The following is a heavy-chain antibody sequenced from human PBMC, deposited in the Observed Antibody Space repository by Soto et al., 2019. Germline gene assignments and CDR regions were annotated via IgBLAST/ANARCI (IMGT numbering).Heavy chain of an antibody. CDR2: INPASGST. Sequence: QVQLVQSGAEVKKPGASVKLSCRTSGYTFTHYYIHWVRQAPGQGLEWLAIINPASGSTNSAQHLQGKVTLTKDTSTTPGSMKLSSLRAEDTAVFYCTRDVAAGDYWGQGTLVTVSS. J-gene: IGHJ4*02. D-gene: IGHD6-25*01. CDR1: GYTFTHYY. V-gene: IGHV1-46*04. CDR3: TRDVAAGDY.